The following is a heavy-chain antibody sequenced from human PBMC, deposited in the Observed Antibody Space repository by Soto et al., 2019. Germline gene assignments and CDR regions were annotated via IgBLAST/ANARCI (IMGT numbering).Heavy chain of an antibody. Sequence: QLQLQESGPGLVKPSETLSLTCTVSGGSISSSSYYWGWIRQPPGKGLEWIGSIYYSGSTYYNPSLESRYTISVDTSKTQFSLKLSSVTAADTAVYYCAWTTVTTGYVDYWGQGTLGTVSS. CDR3: AWTTVTTGYVDY. V-gene: IGHV4-39*01. D-gene: IGHD4-17*01. CDR1: GGSISSSSYY. CDR2: IYYSGST. J-gene: IGHJ4*02.